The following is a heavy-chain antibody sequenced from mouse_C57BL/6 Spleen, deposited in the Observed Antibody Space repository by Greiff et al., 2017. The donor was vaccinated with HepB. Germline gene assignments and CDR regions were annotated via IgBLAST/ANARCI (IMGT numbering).Heavy chain of an antibody. CDR3: ARTLYYGSSFFAY. Sequence: VQLQQSGGGLVKPGGSLKLSCAASGFTFSDYGMHWVRQAPEKGLEWVAYISSGSSTIYYADTVKGRFTISRDNAKNTLFLQMTSLRSEDTAMYYCARTLYYGSSFFAYWGQGTLVTVSA. J-gene: IGHJ3*01. CDR1: GFTFSDYG. CDR2: ISSGSSTI. D-gene: IGHD1-1*01. V-gene: IGHV5-17*01.